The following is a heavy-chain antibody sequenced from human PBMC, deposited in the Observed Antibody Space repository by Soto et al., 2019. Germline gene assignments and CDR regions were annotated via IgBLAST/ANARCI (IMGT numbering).Heavy chain of an antibody. CDR3: AKKEGRGWPHFFDD. CDR2: ISSSGGST. D-gene: IGHD6-19*01. CDR1: GFTFSSYA. J-gene: IGHJ4*02. V-gene: IGHV3-23*01. Sequence: EVQLLESGGGLVQPGGSLRLSCATSGFTFSSYAMTWVRQAPGKGLEWVSTISSSGGSTYYADSVKGRCTISRDKSKHTLYLQVHSHRVEDTAVYYCAKKEGRGWPHFFDDWGQGTLVTVPS.